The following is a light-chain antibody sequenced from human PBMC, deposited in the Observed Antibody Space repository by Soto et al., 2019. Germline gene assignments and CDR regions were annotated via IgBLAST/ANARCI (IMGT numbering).Light chain of an antibody. Sequence: DVVMTQSPLSLPVTLGLPASISCRSSQSLVYSDGITYLNWFQQRPGQSPRRLIYKVSNRDSGVPDRFSGSGSGTDFTLKISRVEAEDVGVYYCPQGTHLPPTFGQGTKVEIK. J-gene: IGKJ1*01. V-gene: IGKV2-30*01. CDR2: KVS. CDR1: QSLVYSDGITY. CDR3: PQGTHLPPT.